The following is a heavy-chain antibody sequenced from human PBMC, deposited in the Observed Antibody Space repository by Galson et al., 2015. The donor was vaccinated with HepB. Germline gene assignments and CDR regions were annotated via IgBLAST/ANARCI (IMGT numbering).Heavy chain of an antibody. CDR3: AKSRIGMVRGVADY. D-gene: IGHD3-10*01. CDR1: GFTFDDYA. J-gene: IGHJ4*02. Sequence: SLRLSCAAAGFTFDDYAMHWVRHAPGKGLEWVSGISWNSGSIGYADSVKGRFTISRDNAKNSLYLQMNSLRAEDTALYYCAKSRIGMVRGVADYWGQGALVTVSS. V-gene: IGHV3-9*01. CDR2: ISWNSGSI.